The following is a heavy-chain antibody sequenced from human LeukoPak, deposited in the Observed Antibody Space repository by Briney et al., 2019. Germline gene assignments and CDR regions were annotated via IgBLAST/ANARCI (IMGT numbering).Heavy chain of an antibody. V-gene: IGHV3-23*01. D-gene: IGHD3-22*01. CDR2: ITVNGDGT. J-gene: IGHJ4*02. CDR1: GFTFNNHA. CDR3: AKVSAFYYDSSGYSAPFDH. Sequence: GGSLRLSCAASGFTFNNHAMSWARQAPGKGLEWVSSITVNGDGTNYADAVKGRFTISRDNSKNTVYLQMNSLRADDTAVYYCAKVSAFYYDSSGYSAPFDHWGQGTLVTVSS.